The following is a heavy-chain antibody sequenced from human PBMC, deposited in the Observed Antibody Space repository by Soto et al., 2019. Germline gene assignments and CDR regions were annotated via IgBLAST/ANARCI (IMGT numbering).Heavy chain of an antibody. J-gene: IGHJ6*02. CDR2: IYNSGST. CDR1: GASVSSKY. D-gene: IGHD3-10*01. CDR3: ATGARSGLWVV. V-gene: IGHV4-59*02. Sequence: LSETLSLTCTVSGASVSSKYWNWIRQTPGKGLEWIAHIYNSGSTSYNPSLKSRVTISIDTSKTQFSLELNSVTAADSAVYYCATGARSGLWVVWGQGTTVTVSS.